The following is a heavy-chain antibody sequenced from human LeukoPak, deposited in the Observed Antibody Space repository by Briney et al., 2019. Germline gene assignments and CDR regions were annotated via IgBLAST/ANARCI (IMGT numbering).Heavy chain of an antibody. CDR2: INPNSGGT. J-gene: IGHJ3*02. D-gene: IGHD2-2*02. CDR3: ARERGYCSSSSCYTSDAFDI. CDR1: GYDFTSYA. Sequence: ASVKVSCKASGYDFTSYAMHWVRQAPGQRLEWMGWINPNSGGTKYAEKFQGRVTMTRDTSISTAYMELSRLTSDDTAVYYCARERGYCSSSSCYTSDAFDIWGQGTLVTVSS. V-gene: IGHV1-2*02.